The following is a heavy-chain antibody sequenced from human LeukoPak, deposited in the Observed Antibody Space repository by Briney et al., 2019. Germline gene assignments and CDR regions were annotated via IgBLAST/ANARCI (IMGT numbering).Heavy chain of an antibody. D-gene: IGHD5-18*01. V-gene: IGHV4-34*01. CDR3: ARAYSYDYYFDY. CDR1: GRSFSDYY. Sequence: SETLSLTCAVYGRSFSDYYWTWIRQPHGKGLEWIGEINHSGRTNFNTSLKSRVTISVDTSKSQFSLNLSSVTAADTAVFYCARAYSYDYYFDYWGQGTLLTVSS. J-gene: IGHJ4*02. CDR2: INHSGRT.